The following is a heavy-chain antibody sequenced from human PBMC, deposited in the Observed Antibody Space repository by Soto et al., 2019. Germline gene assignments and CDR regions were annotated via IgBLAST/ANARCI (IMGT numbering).Heavy chain of an antibody. V-gene: IGHV4-31*03. CDR3: AREPLD. CDR1: GGSISSRAFD. Sequence: SETLSLTCTVSGGSISSRAFDWTWLRQHPEKGLEWIGHISYRGNTHYNPSLKTRLTVSVDTSENQFSLKLTSMTAADTAVYYCAREPLDWGQGTLVTVSS. CDR2: ISYRGNT. J-gene: IGHJ4*02.